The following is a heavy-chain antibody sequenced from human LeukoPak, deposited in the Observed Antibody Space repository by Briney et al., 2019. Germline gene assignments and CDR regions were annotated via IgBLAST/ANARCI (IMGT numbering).Heavy chain of an antibody. CDR2: ISAYNGNT. CDR3: ARAGSYSRDPYHFDY. V-gene: IGHV1-18*01. Sequence: GASVKVSCKASGYTFTSYGISWVRQAPGQGLEWMGWISAYNGNTNYAQKLQGRVTMTTDTSTSTAYMELRSLRSDDTAVYYCARAGSYSRDPYHFDYWGQGTLVTVSS. J-gene: IGHJ4*02. CDR1: GYTFTSYG. D-gene: IGHD6-13*01.